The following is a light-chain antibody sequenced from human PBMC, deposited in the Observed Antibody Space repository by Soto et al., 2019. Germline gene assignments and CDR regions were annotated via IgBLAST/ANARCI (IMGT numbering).Light chain of an antibody. J-gene: IGLJ1*01. Sequence: QSVLTQPPSASGTPGQRVTISCYGSSSNMGTNTVHWFQQFPGTAPKLLIYTNDQRPSWVPDRFSGSNSGTSASLAISGLQSEDEADYYCAVWDDSLNGHVFGTGTKLTVL. CDR1: SSNMGTNT. CDR2: TND. V-gene: IGLV1-44*01. CDR3: AVWDDSLNGHV.